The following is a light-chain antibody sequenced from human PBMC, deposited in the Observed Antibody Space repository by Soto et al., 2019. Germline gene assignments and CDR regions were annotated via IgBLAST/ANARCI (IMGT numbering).Light chain of an antibody. Sequence: VLTQPPSVSSAPGQKVTISCSGSSSNIGNNYVSWDQQLPGTAPNLLIYDNNKRPSAIPDRFSGAKSGTSATLGITGLQTGDEADYYCGTWDSSLSAHYVFGTGTKVTVL. CDR2: DNN. J-gene: IGLJ1*01. V-gene: IGLV1-51*01. CDR1: SSNIGNNY. CDR3: GTWDSSLSAHYV.